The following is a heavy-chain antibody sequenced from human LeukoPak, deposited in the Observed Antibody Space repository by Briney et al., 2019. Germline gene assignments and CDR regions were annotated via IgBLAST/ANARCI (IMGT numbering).Heavy chain of an antibody. V-gene: IGHV3-23*01. Sequence: PGGSLRLSCAASGFTFSNYAMCWVRQAPGKGLEWVSGISDSGDITYDADSVKGRFTISRDYSKNTLYLQMNSLRVEDTAVYYCARDYNWALDHWGQGTLVTVSS. CDR2: ISDSGDIT. J-gene: IGHJ4*02. CDR3: ARDYNWALDH. CDR1: GFTFSNYA. D-gene: IGHD1-20*01.